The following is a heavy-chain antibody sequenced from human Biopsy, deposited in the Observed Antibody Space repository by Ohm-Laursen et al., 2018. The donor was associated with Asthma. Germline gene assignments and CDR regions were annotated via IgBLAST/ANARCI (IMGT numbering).Heavy chain of an antibody. J-gene: IGHJ4*02. CDR3: ARKAGSCISRTCNSLDF. V-gene: IGHV1-69*01. Sequence: SSVKVSCKSLGGTFNTYVIGWVRQAPGQGLEWMGGINSVFGTTTYPQKFQDRVTITADDSTSTVYTELSSLRSEDTAVYYCARKAGSCISRTCNSLDFWGQGTLVTVSS. D-gene: IGHD2-2*01. CDR1: GGTFNTYV. CDR2: INSVFGTT.